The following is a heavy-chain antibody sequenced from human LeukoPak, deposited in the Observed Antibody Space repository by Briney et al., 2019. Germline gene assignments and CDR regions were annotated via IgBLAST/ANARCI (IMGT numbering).Heavy chain of an antibody. Sequence: ASVKVSCKASGGTFNSYAISWVRQAPGQGLEWMGWLNPNSGNTGYAQKFQGRVTITRNTPINTAYMELSSLTSEDTAVYYCARMTVSGRDNWFDPWGQGTLVTVSS. CDR1: GGTFNSYA. V-gene: IGHV1-8*03. CDR2: LNPNSGNT. J-gene: IGHJ5*02. D-gene: IGHD6-19*01. CDR3: ARMTVSGRDNWFDP.